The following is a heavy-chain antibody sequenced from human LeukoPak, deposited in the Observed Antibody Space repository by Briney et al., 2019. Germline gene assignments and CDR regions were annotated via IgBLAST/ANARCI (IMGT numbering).Heavy chain of an antibody. CDR2: IYYSGST. CDR1: GGSISSGGYY. CDR3: ARVEASSGYLDFGY. V-gene: IGHV4-31*03. J-gene: IGHJ4*02. D-gene: IGHD3-22*01. Sequence: SQTLSLTCTVSGGSISSGGYYWSWIRQHPGKGLEWIGYIYYSGSTYYNPSLKSRVTISVDTSKNQFSLKLSSVTAADTAVYYCARVEASSGYLDFGYWGQGTLVTVSS.